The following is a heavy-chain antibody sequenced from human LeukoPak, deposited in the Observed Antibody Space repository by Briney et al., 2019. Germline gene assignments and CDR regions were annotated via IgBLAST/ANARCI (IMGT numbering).Heavy chain of an antibody. CDR1: GGSFSGYY. CDR2: INHSGST. Sequence: PETLSLTCAVYGGSFSGYYRSSIRQPPRKGLEWIGEINHSGSTNYNPSLKSRVTISVDTSKNQFSLRLRSVTAADTAVYYCAREARGELPIDYWGQGTLVTVSS. CDR3: AREARGELPIDY. V-gene: IGHV4-34*01. D-gene: IGHD1-7*01. J-gene: IGHJ4*02.